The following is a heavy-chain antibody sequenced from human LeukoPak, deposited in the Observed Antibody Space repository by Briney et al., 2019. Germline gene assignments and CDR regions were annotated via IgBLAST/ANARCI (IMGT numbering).Heavy chain of an antibody. V-gene: IGHV4-59*01. CDR2: VYYSEST. Sequence: KPPETRSLTCTVSGVSLRIFCWCWLRPPPGKGLEWIGYVYYSESTNYNPSLKSRVSISVDTSKNQFSLKPSSVTAADTAVYYCARFNPGSSNWYFGYWGQGTLVTASS. CDR1: GVSLRIFC. J-gene: IGHJ4*02. D-gene: IGHD2-2*01. CDR3: ARFNPGSSNWYFGY.